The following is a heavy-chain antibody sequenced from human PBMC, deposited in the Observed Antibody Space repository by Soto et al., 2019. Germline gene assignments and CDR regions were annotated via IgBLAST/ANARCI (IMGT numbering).Heavy chain of an antibody. CDR1: GYVFTSYY. D-gene: IGHD5-12*01. Sequence: QVQLVQSGAEVKKPGASVKVSCKASGYVFTSYYLHWARQAPGQGLEWMGWINPNTGDTYYARNFESRITLTRDTSTNTASMELWNLRSADTAVYYCLGGVATTSHYYGFDVWGQGTAVNVSS. J-gene: IGHJ6*02. CDR3: LGGVATTSHYYGFDV. V-gene: IGHV1-2*02. CDR2: INPNTGDT.